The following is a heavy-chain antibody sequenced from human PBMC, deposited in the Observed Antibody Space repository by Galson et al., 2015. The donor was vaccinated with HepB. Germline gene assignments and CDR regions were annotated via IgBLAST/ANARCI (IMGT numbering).Heavy chain of an antibody. J-gene: IGHJ4*02. CDR2: IYSGGST. D-gene: IGHD6-13*01. CDR1: GFTVSSNY. Sequence: SLRLSCAASGFTVSSNYMSWVRQAPGKGLEWVSVIYSGGSTYYADSVKGRFTISRDNSKNTLYLQMNSLRAEDTAVYYCARGLGISSWYFDYWGQGTLVTVSS. CDR3: ARGLGISSWYFDY. V-gene: IGHV3-53*01.